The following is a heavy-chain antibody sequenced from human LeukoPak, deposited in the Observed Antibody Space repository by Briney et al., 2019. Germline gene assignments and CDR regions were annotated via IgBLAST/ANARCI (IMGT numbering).Heavy chain of an antibody. J-gene: IGHJ4*02. CDR3: AADPSTGYYFGYSRLDY. V-gene: IGHV3-30*04. CDR1: GFVFRAYA. Sequence: PGSSLRISCEASGFVFRAYAMHWVRHLPGKGLEWVALISYDGRKQYHADSVKGRFTISRDNSKNTLYLQMNTLRPDDTAWYYCAADPSTGYYFGYSRLDYWGQGTAVPVSS. D-gene: IGHD3-9*01. CDR2: ISYDGRKQ.